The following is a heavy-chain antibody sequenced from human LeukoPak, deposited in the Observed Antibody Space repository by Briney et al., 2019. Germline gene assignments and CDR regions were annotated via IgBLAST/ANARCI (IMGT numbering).Heavy chain of an antibody. Sequence: GGSLRLSCAVSGFTFSSFWMNWVRQVPGKGLVWVSHINSDGAKTNYADSVTGRFTISRDTARNTLYLQMNNLRVEDTAMYYCAASFRITGTTFYHWGQGTLVTVSS. CDR3: AASFRITGTTFYH. V-gene: IGHV3-74*01. D-gene: IGHD1-20*01. CDR1: GFTFSSFW. J-gene: IGHJ1*01. CDR2: INSDGAKT.